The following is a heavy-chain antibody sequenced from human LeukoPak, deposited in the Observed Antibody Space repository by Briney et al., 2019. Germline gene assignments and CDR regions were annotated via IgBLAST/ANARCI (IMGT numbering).Heavy chain of an antibody. CDR3: TRDSHHYDSTGYYYSAFDI. Sequence: GGSLRLSCAASGFTFSSYAMSWVRQAPGKGLEWVSAISGSGGSTYYADSVKGRFTISRDNSKNTLFLQMNSLRAGDTALYYCTRDSHHYDSTGYYYSAFDIWGQGTMVPVSS. D-gene: IGHD3-22*01. J-gene: IGHJ3*02. CDR2: ISGSGGST. V-gene: IGHV3-23*01. CDR1: GFTFSSYA.